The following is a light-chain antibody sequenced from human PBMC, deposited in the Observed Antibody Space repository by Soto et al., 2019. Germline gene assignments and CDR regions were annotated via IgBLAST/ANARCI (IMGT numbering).Light chain of an antibody. Sequence: SYELTQPPSVSVAPGQTASITCVGNNIGSKSVHWYQQQPGQAPVLVVYDDSDRPSGIPERFSGSNSGNTATLTISRVEAGDEADYYCQVWDSSSDHWVFGGGTKVTVL. CDR1: NIGSKS. CDR2: DDS. V-gene: IGLV3-21*02. CDR3: QVWDSSSDHWV. J-gene: IGLJ3*02.